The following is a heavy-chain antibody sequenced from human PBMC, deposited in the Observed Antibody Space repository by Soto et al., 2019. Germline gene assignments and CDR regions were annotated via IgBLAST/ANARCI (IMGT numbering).Heavy chain of an antibody. D-gene: IGHD6-13*01. CDR3: ARPVGQQLDHWFDR. V-gene: IGHV1-69*13. CDR1: GGTFSSYA. J-gene: IGHJ5*02. CDR2: IIPIFGTA. Sequence: SVKVSCKASGGTFSSYAISWVRQAPGQGLEWMGGIIPIFGTANYAQKFQGRVTITADESTSTAYMELSSLRSEDTAVYYCARPVGQQLDHWFDRWGQGTLVTVSS.